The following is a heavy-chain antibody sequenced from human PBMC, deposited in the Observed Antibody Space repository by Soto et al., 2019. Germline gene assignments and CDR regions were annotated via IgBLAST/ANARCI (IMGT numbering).Heavy chain of an antibody. Sequence: GASVKVSCKASGGTFSSYAISWVRQAPGQGLEWMGGIIPIFGTANYAQKFQGRVTITADKSTSTAYMELSSLRSEDTAVYYCAIPSLGYDILTGYYNPFDYWGQGTLVTVSS. V-gene: IGHV1-69*06. D-gene: IGHD3-9*01. CDR3: AIPSLGYDILTGYYNPFDY. CDR2: IIPIFGTA. CDR1: GGTFSSYA. J-gene: IGHJ4*02.